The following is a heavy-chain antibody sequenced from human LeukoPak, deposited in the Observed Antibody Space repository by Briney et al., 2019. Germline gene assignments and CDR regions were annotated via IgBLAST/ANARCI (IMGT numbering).Heavy chain of an antibody. CDR3: ARSKGYQLPYYGMDV. J-gene: IGHJ6*02. Sequence: PGGSLRLSCAASGFTFSSYWMNWARQAPGKGLEWVASINHNGNVNYYVDSVKGRFTISRDNSKNTLYLQMGSLRAEDMAVYYCARSKGYQLPYYGMDVWGQGTTVTVSS. CDR1: GFTFSSYW. CDR2: INHNGNVN. D-gene: IGHD2-2*01. V-gene: IGHV3-7*01.